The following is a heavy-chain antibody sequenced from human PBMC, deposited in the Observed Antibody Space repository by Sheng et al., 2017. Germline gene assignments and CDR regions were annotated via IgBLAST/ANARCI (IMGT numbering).Heavy chain of an antibody. CDR2: ISSSGSTI. D-gene: IGHD4-4*01. CDR1: GFTFSSYE. V-gene: IGHV3-48*03. Sequence: PGGSLRLSCAASGFTFSSYEMNWVRQAPGKGLEWVSYISSSGSTIYYADSVKGRFTISRDNAKNSLYLQMNSLRAEDTAVYYCARDLHDYSREQDFDYWGQGTLVTVSS. CDR3: ARDLHDYSREQDFDY. J-gene: IGHJ4*02.